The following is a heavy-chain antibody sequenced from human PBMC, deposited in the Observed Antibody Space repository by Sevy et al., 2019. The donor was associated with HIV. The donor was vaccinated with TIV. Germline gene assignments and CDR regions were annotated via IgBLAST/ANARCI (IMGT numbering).Heavy chain of an antibody. J-gene: IGHJ4*02. CDR3: ARGGGNGWYYFDY. CDR1: GGTFSTYG. CDR2: IIPILGTV. Sequence: ASVKVSCKASGGTFSTYGISWVRQAPGQGPEWMGGIIPILGTVNYAQKFQGRVTITADESTKTAYMELSSLRSEDTAVYYCARGGGNGWYYFDYRGQETLVTVSS. V-gene: IGHV1-69*13. D-gene: IGHD6-19*01.